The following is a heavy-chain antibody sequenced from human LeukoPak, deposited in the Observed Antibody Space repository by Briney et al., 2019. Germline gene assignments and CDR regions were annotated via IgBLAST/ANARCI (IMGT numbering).Heavy chain of an antibody. D-gene: IGHD3-22*01. CDR2: ISYGGSNK. J-gene: IGHJ3*02. V-gene: IGHV3-30*04. CDR1: GFTFSSYA. CDR3: AREGRYYDSSGHFDAFDI. Sequence: GGSLRLSCAASGFTFSSYAMHWVRQAPGKGLEWVAVISYGGSNKYYADSVKGRFTISRDNSKNTLYLQMNSLRAEDTAVYYCAREGRYYDSSGHFDAFDIWGQGTMVTVSS.